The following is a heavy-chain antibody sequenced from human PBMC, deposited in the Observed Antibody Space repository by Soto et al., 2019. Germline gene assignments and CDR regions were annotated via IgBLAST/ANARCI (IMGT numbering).Heavy chain of an antibody. CDR1: GFTFRNHY. CDR3: AREVDAASD. J-gene: IGHJ1*01. D-gene: IGHD5-18*01. Sequence: EVAVAQSGGGSVPPGGSLRLSCTTSGFTFRNHYMTWVRQAPGKGLEWVANIRGDGKLKFLADSVKGRFTISRDNAKNSVWLQMNSLRVDATAVYFCAREVDAASDWGQGSLVTVSS. V-gene: IGHV3-7*03. CDR2: IRGDGKLK.